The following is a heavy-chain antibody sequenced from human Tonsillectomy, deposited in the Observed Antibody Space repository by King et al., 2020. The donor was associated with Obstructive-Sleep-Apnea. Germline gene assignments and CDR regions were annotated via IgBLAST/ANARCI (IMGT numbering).Heavy chain of an antibody. J-gene: IGHJ3*02. D-gene: IGHD3-22*01. CDR1: GFTFSDYD. Sequence: VQLVESGGGLVQPGGSLRLSCAASGFTFSDYDMHLVRQAAGKGLEWVSGIGVAGDTYYPGSVKGRFTISRENAKNSLYLQMNSLRAGDTAVYYCAAYDSSGSDAFDIWGQGTMVTVSS. CDR2: IGVAGDT. CDR3: AAYDSSGSDAFDI. V-gene: IGHV3-13*04.